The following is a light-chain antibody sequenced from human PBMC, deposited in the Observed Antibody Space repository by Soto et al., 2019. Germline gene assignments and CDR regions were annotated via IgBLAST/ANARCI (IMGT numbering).Light chain of an antibody. CDR3: QKYKTAPYT. CDR2: AAS. Sequence: DFQVTQSPSTLSASTGDRVTITCRASQGFTNYLAWYQQKPGKAPKLLIYAASTLQSGVPPRFSGSGSGTHLTITISSLQPEDAATYYCQKYKTAPYTFGQGTRLEIK. V-gene: IGKV1-27*01. J-gene: IGKJ5*01. CDR1: QGFTNY.